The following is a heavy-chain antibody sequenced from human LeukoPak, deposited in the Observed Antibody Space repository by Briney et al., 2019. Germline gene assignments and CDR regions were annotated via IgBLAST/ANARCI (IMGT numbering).Heavy chain of an antibody. CDR2: IRSKAYGGTT. J-gene: IGHJ4*02. CDR1: GFTFGDYA. Sequence: PGGSLRLSCTASGFTFGDYAMSWVRQAPGKGLEWVGFIRSKAYGGTTDYAAPVKGRFTISRDDSKNTLYLQMNSLKSEDTAVYYCTTELDIRPNHYWGQGTLVTVSS. V-gene: IGHV3-49*04. D-gene: IGHD3-22*01. CDR3: TTELDIRPNHY.